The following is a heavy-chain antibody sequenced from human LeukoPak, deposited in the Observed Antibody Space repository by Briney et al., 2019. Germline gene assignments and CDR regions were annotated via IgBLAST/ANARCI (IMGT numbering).Heavy chain of an antibody. CDR1: GYTFTSYY. CDR2: INPSGGST. V-gene: IGHV1-46*01. Sequence: ASVKVSCKASGYTFTSYYMHWVRQAPGQGLEWMGIINPSGGSTSYAQKFQGRVTMTRDTSTSTVYMELSSLRSEDTAVYYCARATVLRYGQYYFDYWGQGTLVTVSS. D-gene: IGHD3-9*01. CDR3: ARATVLRYGQYYFDY. J-gene: IGHJ4*02.